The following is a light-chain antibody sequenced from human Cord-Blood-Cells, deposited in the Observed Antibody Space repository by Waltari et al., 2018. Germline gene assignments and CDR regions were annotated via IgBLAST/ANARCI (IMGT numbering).Light chain of an antibody. Sequence: QLVLTQPPSASASLGASVKLTTTLSSGTRSYAIAWHQQQPEKGPRYLMKLNSDGSHSKGDGIPDRFSGSSSGAGRYLTISSLQSEDEADYYCQTWGTGIVVFGGGTKLTVL. CDR1: SGTRSYA. J-gene: IGLJ2*01. CDR2: LNSDGSH. CDR3: QTWGTGIVV. V-gene: IGLV4-69*01.